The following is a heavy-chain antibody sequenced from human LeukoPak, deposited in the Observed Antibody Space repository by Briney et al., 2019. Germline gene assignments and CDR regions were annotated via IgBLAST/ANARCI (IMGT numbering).Heavy chain of an antibody. V-gene: IGHV3-30*03. J-gene: IGHJ4*02. Sequence: GGSLRLSCAASGFTFSSYGMHWVRQAPGKGLEWVAVISYDGSNKYYADSVKGRFTISRDNSKNTLYLQMNSLRAEDTAVYYCARSPTFGGSGYYPPPFDYWGQGTLVTVSS. D-gene: IGHD3-3*01. CDR2: ISYDGSNK. CDR3: ARSPTFGGSGYYPPPFDY. CDR1: GFTFSSYG.